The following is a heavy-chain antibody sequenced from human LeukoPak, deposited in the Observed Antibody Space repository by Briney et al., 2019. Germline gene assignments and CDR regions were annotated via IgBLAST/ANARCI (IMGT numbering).Heavy chain of an antibody. CDR3: ARIIDVVAAIPFDP. CDR1: GGSISSSSYY. CDR2: IYYSGST. J-gene: IGHJ5*02. Sequence: SETLSLTCTVSGGSISSSSYYWGWIRQPPGKGLEWIGSIYYSGSTYYNPSLKSRVTISVDTSKNQFSLNLSSVTAADTAVYYCARIIDVVAAIPFDPWGQGKLVTVSS. D-gene: IGHD2-15*01. V-gene: IGHV4-39*01.